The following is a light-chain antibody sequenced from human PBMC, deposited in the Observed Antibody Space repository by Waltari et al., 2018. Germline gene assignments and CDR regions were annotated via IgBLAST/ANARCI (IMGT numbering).Light chain of an antibody. Sequence: SYELTQPSSMSVSPGQTARITCSGNLLEKHYGYWYQQKPGQAPRLVIFKDNESPSGIRERVSGSSAGTTGTLTISGVQAEDEADYYCQSADSSGPSVVFGGGTKLT. J-gene: IGLJ2*01. CDR1: LLEKHY. V-gene: IGLV3-25*03. CDR2: KDN. CDR3: QSADSSGPSVV.